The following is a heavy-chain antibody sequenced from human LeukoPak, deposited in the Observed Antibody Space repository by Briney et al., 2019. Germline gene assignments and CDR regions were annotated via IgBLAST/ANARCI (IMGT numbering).Heavy chain of an antibody. Sequence: SQTLSLTCTVSGGSIGSGSYYWSWIRQPAGKGLEWIGRFYRTGNINYNPSLESRVTISVDTSKNQLSLNLRSVTAADTAVYYCVREPYNSPACDYWGQGILVTVSS. CDR2: FYRTGNI. CDR3: VREPYNSPACDY. D-gene: IGHD6-13*01. CDR1: GGSIGSGSYY. V-gene: IGHV4-61*02. J-gene: IGHJ4*02.